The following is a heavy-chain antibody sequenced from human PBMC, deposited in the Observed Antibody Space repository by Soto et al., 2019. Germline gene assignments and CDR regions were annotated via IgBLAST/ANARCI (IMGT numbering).Heavy chain of an antibody. J-gene: IGHJ6*03. V-gene: IGHV3-74*01. CDR1: GFTFSSYW. CDR2: INSDGSST. D-gene: IGHD2-2*01. CDR3: ARVGDIVVVEGPRYYYSSSMDV. Sequence: EVQLVESGGGLVQPGGSLRLSCAASGFTFSSYWMHWVRQAPGKGLVWVSRINSDGSSTSYADSVKGRFTISRDNAKNTLNLQMNSRRAEDTAGYYWARVGDIVVVEGPRYYYSSSMDVWGKGTTVTVSS.